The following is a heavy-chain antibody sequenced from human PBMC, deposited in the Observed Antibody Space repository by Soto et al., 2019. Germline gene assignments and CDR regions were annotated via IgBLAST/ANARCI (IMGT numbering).Heavy chain of an antibody. CDR1: GGTFSSYT. CDR3: ATHTVNTSPKDYYYYYIDV. V-gene: IGHV1-69*02. Sequence: QVPLVQSGAEVKKPGSSVKVSCKASGGTFSSYTISWVRQAPGQGLEWMGRIIPIVGIANYAQKFQGRVTITADKSTRTAYMEQSSLRSEYTAVYYWATHTVNTSPKDYYYYYIDVWGKGTTVTVSS. CDR2: IIPIVGIA. D-gene: IGHD4-17*01. J-gene: IGHJ6*03.